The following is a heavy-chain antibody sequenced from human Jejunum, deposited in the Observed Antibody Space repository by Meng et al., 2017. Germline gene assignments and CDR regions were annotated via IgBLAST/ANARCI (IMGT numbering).Heavy chain of an antibody. CDR3: ATSDYGWGSYRPDY. J-gene: IGHJ4*02. Sequence: GESLKISCAASGFTFSDYYMSWIRQAPGKGLEWVSYITSSGRSIYYADSVKGRFTISRDNAKNSLFLQMNSLRAEDTAMYYCATSDYGWGSYRPDYWGQGTLVTVSS. V-gene: IGHV3-11*04. CDR2: ITSSGRSI. CDR1: GFTFSDYY. D-gene: IGHD3-16*02.